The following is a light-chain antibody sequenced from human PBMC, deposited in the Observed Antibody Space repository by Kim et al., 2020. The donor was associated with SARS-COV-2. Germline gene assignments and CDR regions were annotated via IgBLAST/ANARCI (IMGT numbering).Light chain of an antibody. CDR3: QQHDTLPIT. CDR1: QDISKY. CDR2: DAS. J-gene: IGKJ5*01. Sequence: ASVRDRVTITCHASQDISKYLNWYQQKLGRAPKLLIYDASSLETGVPSRFSGSASGTDFTFTISSLQPEVIATYYCQQHDTLPITFGQGTRLEIK. V-gene: IGKV1-33*01.